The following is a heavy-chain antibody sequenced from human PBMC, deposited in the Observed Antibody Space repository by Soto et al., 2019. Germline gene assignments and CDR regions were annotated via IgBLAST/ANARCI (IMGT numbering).Heavy chain of an antibody. J-gene: IGHJ4*02. CDR2: IKNKIDGYTT. CDR3: IDCGRSAFDS. D-gene: IGHD1-26*01. Sequence: XXPLRLCLAAAGFTFRDLYVYWVLQAPGKGLEWVGLIKNKIDGYTTEYAASVRGRFTISRDDSENTLYLQMNTLKTEDTAVYYCIDCGRSAFDSWGQGTLVPVCS. V-gene: IGHV3-72*01. CDR1: GFTFRDLY.